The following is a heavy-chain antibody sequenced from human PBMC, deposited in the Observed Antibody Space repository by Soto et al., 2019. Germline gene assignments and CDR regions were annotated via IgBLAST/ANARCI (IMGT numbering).Heavy chain of an antibody. Sequence: ASVKVSCKASGGTFSSYAISWVRQAPGQGLEWMGGIIPIFGTANYAQKFQGRVTITADESTSTAYMELSSLRSEDTAVYYCARTPSYYDSSGYLFYWGQGTLVTVSS. V-gene: IGHV1-69*13. CDR2: IIPIFGTA. CDR3: ARTPSYYDSSGYLFY. CDR1: GGTFSSYA. J-gene: IGHJ4*02. D-gene: IGHD3-22*01.